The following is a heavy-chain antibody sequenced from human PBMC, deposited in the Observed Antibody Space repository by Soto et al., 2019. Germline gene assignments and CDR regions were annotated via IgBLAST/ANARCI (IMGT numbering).Heavy chain of an antibody. CDR1: GYTFTSYG. CDR3: ARDYCSGGSCYPNWFDP. CDR2: ISAYNGNT. V-gene: IGHV1-18*01. Sequence: AASVKVSCKASGYTFTSYGISWVRQAPGQGLEWMGWISAYNGNTNYAQKLQGRVTMTTDTSTSTAYMELRSLRSDDTAVYYCARDYCSGGSCYPNWFDPWGQGTLVTVSS. J-gene: IGHJ5*02. D-gene: IGHD2-15*01.